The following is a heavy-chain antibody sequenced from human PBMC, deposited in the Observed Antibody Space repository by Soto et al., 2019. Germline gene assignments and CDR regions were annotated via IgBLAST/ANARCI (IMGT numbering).Heavy chain of an antibody. D-gene: IGHD3-16*01. J-gene: IGHJ4*02. CDR1: GFTFSSYA. V-gene: IGHV3-23*01. Sequence: EVQLLESGGGLVQPGGSLRLSCAASGFTFSSYAMSWVRQAPGKGLEWVSAISGSGGSTYYADSVKGRFTISRDNSKNTLYLQMNSLRAEDTAVYYCAKKDTFGGVIRVPFDYWGQGTLVTVSS. CDR3: AKKDTFGGVIRVPFDY. CDR2: ISGSGGST.